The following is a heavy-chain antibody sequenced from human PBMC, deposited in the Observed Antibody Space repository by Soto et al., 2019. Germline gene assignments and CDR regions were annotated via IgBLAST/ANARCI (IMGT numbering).Heavy chain of an antibody. Sequence: EVQLLESGGGLVQPGGSLRLSCAASGFTFSSYAMSWVRQAPGKGLEWVSAISGSGGSTYYADSVKGRFTISRDNSKNTLCRQRNSLRAEDTAVYSCANAPVQRWAPPFDYWGQGTLVTVSS. D-gene: IGHD5-18*01. J-gene: IGHJ4*02. CDR1: GFTFSSYA. CDR3: ANAPVQRWAPPFDY. V-gene: IGHV3-23*01. CDR2: ISGSGGST.